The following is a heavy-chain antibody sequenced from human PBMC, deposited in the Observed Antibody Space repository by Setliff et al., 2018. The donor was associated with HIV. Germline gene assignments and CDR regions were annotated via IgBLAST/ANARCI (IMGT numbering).Heavy chain of an antibody. CDR3: ARDPLFMYYYDSNAKGGVS. V-gene: IGHV3-23*01. D-gene: IGHD3-22*01. CDR2: ISGSGGLI. J-gene: IGHJ5*02. Sequence: GGSLRLSCAASGFTFSIYALSWVRQGTGKGLEWVSTISGSGGLIFYADSVRGRFTISRDNSKNTVYLQMNNLRPEDTAVYYCARDPLFMYYYDSNAKGGVSWGQGTLVTVSS. CDR1: GFTFSIYA.